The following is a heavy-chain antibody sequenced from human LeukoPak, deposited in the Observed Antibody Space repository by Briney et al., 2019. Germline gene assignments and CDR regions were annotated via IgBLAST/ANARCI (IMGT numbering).Heavy chain of an antibody. CDR2: ISSSSGYI. V-gene: IGHV3-21*01. CDR1: GFTFSSYS. Sequence: GGSLRLSCAASGFTFSSYSMNWVRQAPGKGLEWVSSISSSSGYIYYADSVKGRFTISRDNAKNSLYLQMNSLRAEDTAVYYCARAYCSSTSCYSFDYWGQGTLVTVSS. D-gene: IGHD2-2*01. J-gene: IGHJ4*02. CDR3: ARAYCSSTSCYSFDY.